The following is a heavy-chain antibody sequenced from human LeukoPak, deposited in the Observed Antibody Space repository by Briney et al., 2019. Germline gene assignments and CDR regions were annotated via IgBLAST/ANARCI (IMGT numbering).Heavy chain of an antibody. Sequence: NPSETLSLTCTVSGDSISNSYWSWIRRPPGKGLEWIGSIYYSGSTYYTPSLKSRVTVSVDTSKNQFSLKLSSVTAADTAVYYCVRGSTLRHYQYWGQGTLVTVSS. V-gene: IGHV4-39*01. CDR3: VRGSTLRHYQY. CDR1: GDSISNSY. D-gene: IGHD3-16*01. J-gene: IGHJ4*02. CDR2: IYYSGST.